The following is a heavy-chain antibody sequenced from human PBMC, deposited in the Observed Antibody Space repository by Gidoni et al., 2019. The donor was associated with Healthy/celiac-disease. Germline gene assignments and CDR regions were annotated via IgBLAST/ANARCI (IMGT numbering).Heavy chain of an antibody. CDR3: ARIPATIDYYYYMDV. D-gene: IGHD5-12*01. J-gene: IGHJ6*03. Sequence: QVTLKESGPVLVKPTETLTLTCTVSGFSLSNARMGVSWIRQPPGKALEWLAHIFSNDENSYSTSLKSRLTISKDTSKSQVVLTMTNMDPVDTATYYCARIPATIDYYYYMDVWGKGTTVTVSS. CDR1: GFSLSNARMG. CDR2: IFSNDEN. V-gene: IGHV2-26*01.